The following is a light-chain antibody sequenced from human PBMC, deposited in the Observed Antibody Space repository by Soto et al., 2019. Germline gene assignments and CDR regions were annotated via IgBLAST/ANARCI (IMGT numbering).Light chain of an antibody. J-gene: IGKJ5*01. Sequence: DLQMTQSPSSLSASVGDRVTIPCRASQSISNYLNWYQQKPGKAPKLLIHAASSLQSGVPSRFSGSGSGTDFTLTISSLQPEDFATYYCQQTYSAPITVGQGTRLEI. CDR3: QQTYSAPIT. CDR1: QSISNY. CDR2: AAS. V-gene: IGKV1-39*01.